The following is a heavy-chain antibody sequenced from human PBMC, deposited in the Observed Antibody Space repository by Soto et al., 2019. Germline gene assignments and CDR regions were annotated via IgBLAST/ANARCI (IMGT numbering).Heavy chain of an antibody. V-gene: IGHV3-33*01. CDR1: GFTFSTYV. Sequence: QVQLVESGGGVVEPGRSRRLSCAASGFTFSTYVMHWVRKAPGKGLEWVALIWYDGSNKYYADSVKGRFTISRDNSNNTLYLEMNSLRAEDTAVYYCARGNDFGDYWGQGTLVTVSS. CDR3: ARGNDFGDY. J-gene: IGHJ4*02. D-gene: IGHD4-17*01. CDR2: IWYDGSNK.